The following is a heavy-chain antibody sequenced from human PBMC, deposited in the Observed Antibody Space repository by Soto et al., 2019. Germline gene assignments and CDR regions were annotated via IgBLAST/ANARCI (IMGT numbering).Heavy chain of an antibody. Sequence: SETLSLTCTVSGGSISSGGYYWSWIRQHPGKGLEWIGYIYYSGSTYYNPSLKSRVTISVDTSKNQFSLKLGSVTAADTAVYYCARISAYYYDSSGYYYPFDYWGQGTLVTVSS. CDR3: ARISAYYYDSSGYYYPFDY. D-gene: IGHD3-22*01. V-gene: IGHV4-31*03. CDR2: IYYSGST. J-gene: IGHJ4*02. CDR1: GGSISSGGYY.